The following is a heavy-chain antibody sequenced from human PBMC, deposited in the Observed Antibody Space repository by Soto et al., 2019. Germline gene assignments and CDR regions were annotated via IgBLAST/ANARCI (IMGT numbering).Heavy chain of an antibody. CDR2: IHHTGKT. CDR3: ARLHLDGRGAFDH. CDR1: GFYINRGHY. D-gene: IGHD3-3*02. V-gene: IGHV4-38-2*01. Sequence: KPSETLSLTCGVSGFYINRGHYRGWIRQPPGEGLQWIGRIHHTGKTYSNPSLKSRVTISGDTSKNQFSLRLTSVTAADTAVYYCARLHLDGRGAFDHWGQGTLVTVSS. J-gene: IGHJ4*02.